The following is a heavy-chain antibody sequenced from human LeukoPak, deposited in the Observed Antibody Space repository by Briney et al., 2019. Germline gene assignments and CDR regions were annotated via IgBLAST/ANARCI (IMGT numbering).Heavy chain of an antibody. D-gene: IGHD5-18*01. J-gene: IGHJ6*03. CDR3: ARGGYSCGSYYYYYYYMDV. V-gene: IGHV4-59*01. CDR1: GGSISSYY. CDR2: IYYSGST. Sequence: PSETLSLTCTVSGGSISSYYWSWIRQPPGKGLEWIGYIYYSGSTNYNPSLKSRVTISVDTSKNQFSLKLSSVTAADTAVYYCARGGYSCGSYYYYYYYMDVWGKGTMVTVSS.